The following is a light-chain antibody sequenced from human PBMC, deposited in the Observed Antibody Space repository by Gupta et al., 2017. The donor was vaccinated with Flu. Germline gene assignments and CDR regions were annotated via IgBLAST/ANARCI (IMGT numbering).Light chain of an antibody. Sequence: SVLPHRPPVSAGPGQRVTMPCTGTRSNIGACDNVQWYQQLPGTAPKLLIYVNTNRPSGVPDRFSGSKSGTSASPAITSASLAITVLHAEDEAYYYCQSYDSSLSGYVFGTGTKVTVL. CDR3: QSYDSSLSGYV. V-gene: IGLV1-40*01. CDR1: RSNIGACDN. J-gene: IGLJ1*01. CDR2: VNT.